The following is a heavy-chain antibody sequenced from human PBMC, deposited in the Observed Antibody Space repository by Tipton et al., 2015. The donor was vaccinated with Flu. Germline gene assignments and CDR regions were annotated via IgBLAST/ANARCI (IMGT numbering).Heavy chain of an antibody. CDR2: ISGDGGGK. Sequence: GSLRLSCAASGFTFRDYSMHWVRQAPGKGLEYVSAISGDGGGKYYVDSAKDRFTISRGNSKNTLYLQMGSLRPEDMAVYYCARVGPGGVYDYWGQGALVTVSS. V-gene: IGHV3-64*02. D-gene: IGHD2-8*01. J-gene: IGHJ4*02. CDR3: ARVGPGGVYDY. CDR1: GFTFRDYS.